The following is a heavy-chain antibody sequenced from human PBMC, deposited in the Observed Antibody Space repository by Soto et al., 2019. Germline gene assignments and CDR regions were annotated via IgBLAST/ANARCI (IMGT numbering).Heavy chain of an antibody. CDR1: EFTYNIYW. CDR2: IREVGSEK. V-gene: IGHV3-7*03. CDR3: ARGHYGMDV. J-gene: IGHJ6*02. Sequence: EEELVESGGGLVQPGGSLRLSCAASEFTYNIYWMTWVRQAPGKGLEWVASIREVGSEKYYADSVKGRFTISRDDAKKSVILQMNSLRVEDTAVYYCARGHYGMDVWGQGTTVIVSS.